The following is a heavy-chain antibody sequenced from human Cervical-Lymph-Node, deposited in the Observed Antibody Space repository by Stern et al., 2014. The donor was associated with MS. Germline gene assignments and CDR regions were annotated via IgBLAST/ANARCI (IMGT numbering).Heavy chain of an antibody. V-gene: IGHV4-59*08. CDR2: IYYIWTT. Sequence: VQLLESGPGLVQPSETLSLTCTVSGGSISNYYWSWIRQPPGKGLEWIGYIYYIWTTNYNPSLKSRVTISVDTSKNQFSLRLSSVSVADTAVYYCARHGDTSFVYWGQGTLVTISS. CDR1: GGSISNYY. CDR3: ARHGDTSFVY. J-gene: IGHJ4*02. D-gene: IGHD2-21*02.